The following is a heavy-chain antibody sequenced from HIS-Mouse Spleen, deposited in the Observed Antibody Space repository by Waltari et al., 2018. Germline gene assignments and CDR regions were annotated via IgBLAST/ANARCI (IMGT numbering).Heavy chain of an antibody. CDR2: IYYSGST. V-gene: IGHV4-39*07. CDR3: AREIPYSSSWYDWYFDL. CDR1: GGSLSSSSYY. J-gene: IGHJ2*01. Sequence: QLQLQESGPGLVKPSETLSLTCTVPGGSLSSSSYYWGWIRPPQGQGPEWIGSIYYSGSTYYNPSLKSRVTISVDTSKNQFSLKLSSVTAADTAVYYCAREIPYSSSWYDWYFDLWGRGTLVTVSS. D-gene: IGHD6-13*01.